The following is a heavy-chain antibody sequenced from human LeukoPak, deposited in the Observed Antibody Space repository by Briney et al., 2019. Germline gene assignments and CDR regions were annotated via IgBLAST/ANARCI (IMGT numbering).Heavy chain of an antibody. CDR3: ARAQRYCSGGNCYPSYFDY. CDR2: IHHTGST. D-gene: IGHD2-15*01. V-gene: IGHV4-30-2*01. J-gene: IGHJ4*02. Sequence: SETLSLTCAVSGGSISSGGYSWTWIRQPPGKGLEWIGYIHHTGSTYYNPSLKRRVTISLDRSKNHFSLKLSSVTAADTAVYYCARAQRYCSGGNCYPSYFDYWGLGTLATVSS. CDR1: GGSISSGGYS.